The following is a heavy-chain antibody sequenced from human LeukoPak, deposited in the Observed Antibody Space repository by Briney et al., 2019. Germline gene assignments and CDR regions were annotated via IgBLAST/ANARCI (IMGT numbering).Heavy chain of an antibody. J-gene: IGHJ4*02. Sequence: SGGSLRLSCAASGFTFSNYWMHWVRQAPGKGLVWVSRIKSDGSITSYADSVKGRFTISRDNAKNTLYLQMNSLRAEDTAMCYCARDPFYGDADLDSWGQGTLVTVSS. CDR3: ARDPFYGDADLDS. CDR1: GFTFSNYW. V-gene: IGHV3-74*01. CDR2: IKSDGSIT. D-gene: IGHD4-17*01.